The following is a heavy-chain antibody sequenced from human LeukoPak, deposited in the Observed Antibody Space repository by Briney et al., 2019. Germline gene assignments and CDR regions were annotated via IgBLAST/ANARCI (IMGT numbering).Heavy chain of an antibody. CDR1: GGSFSGYY. V-gene: IGHV4-34*01. CDR3: ASRRQWLVRFDY. D-gene: IGHD6-19*01. Sequence: SETLSLTCAVYGGSFSGYYWSWIRQPPGKGLEWIGEINHSGSTNYNPSLKSRVTISVGTSKNQFSLKLSSVTAADTAVYYCASRRQWLVRFDYWGQGTLVTVSS. J-gene: IGHJ4*02. CDR2: INHSGST.